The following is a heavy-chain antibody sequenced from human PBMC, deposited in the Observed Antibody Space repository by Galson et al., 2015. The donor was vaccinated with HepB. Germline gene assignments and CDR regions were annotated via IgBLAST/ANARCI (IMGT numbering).Heavy chain of an antibody. CDR2: ISWNSGSI. V-gene: IGHV3-9*01. D-gene: IGHD3-10*01. CDR3: AKESITMVQGAGLDY. Sequence: SLRLSCAASGFTFSSYSMNWVRQAPGKGLEWVSGISWNSGSIGYADSVKGRFTISRDNAKNSLYLQMNSLRAEDTALYYCAKESITMVQGAGLDYWGQGTLVTVSS. J-gene: IGHJ4*02. CDR1: GFTFSSYS.